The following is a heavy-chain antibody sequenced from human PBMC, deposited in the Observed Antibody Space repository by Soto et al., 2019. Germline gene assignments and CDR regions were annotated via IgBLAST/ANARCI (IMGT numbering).Heavy chain of an antibody. CDR3: ARGTYNGVTGYRLDY. CDR2: IYYSGST. CDR1: GGSVSSGRFY. V-gene: IGHV4-61*01. J-gene: IGHJ4*02. D-gene: IGHD3-9*01. Sequence: SETLSLACTVSGGSVSSGRFYWSSIRQPPGKGLEWIGYIYYSGSTNYNPSRKSRVTIAVDTSKNQFSLQLSSVTAADTAVYYCARGTYNGVTGYRLDYWGQGTLVTVSS.